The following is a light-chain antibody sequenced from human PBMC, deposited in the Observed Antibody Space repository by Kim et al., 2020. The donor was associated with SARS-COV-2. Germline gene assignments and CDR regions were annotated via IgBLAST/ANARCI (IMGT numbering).Light chain of an antibody. Sequence: SYELTQPPSVSVSPGQTASITCSGDKLGDKYASWYQQKPGQSPVLVIYQDKKRPSGIPERFSGSNSGNTATLTISGTQAMDEADYYCQAWDSSTVLFGGGTKLTVL. CDR2: QDK. CDR3: QAWDSSTVL. CDR1: KLGDKY. V-gene: IGLV3-1*01. J-gene: IGLJ3*02.